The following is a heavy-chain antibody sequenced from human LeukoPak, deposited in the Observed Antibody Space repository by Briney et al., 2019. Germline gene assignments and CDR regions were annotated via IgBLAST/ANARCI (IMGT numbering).Heavy chain of an antibody. CDR2: ICYSGST. CDR3: ARRGSGWYYFDY. D-gene: IGHD6-19*01. J-gene: IGHJ4*02. CDR1: GGSISSSSYY. Sequence: SETLSLTCTVSGGSISSSSYYWGWIRQPPGKGLEWIGSICYSGSTYYNPSLKSRVTISVDTSKNQFSLKLSSVTAAVTAVYYCARRGSGWYYFDYWGQGTLVTVSS. V-gene: IGHV4-39*01.